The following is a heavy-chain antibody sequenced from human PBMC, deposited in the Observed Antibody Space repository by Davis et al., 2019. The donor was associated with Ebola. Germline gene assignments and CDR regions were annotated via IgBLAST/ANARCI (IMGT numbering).Heavy chain of an antibody. CDR3: ASGVLLWFGELLYREENFDY. CDR1: GGSISSYY. V-gene: IGHV4-59*08. D-gene: IGHD3-10*01. J-gene: IGHJ4*02. CDR2: IYYSGST. Sequence: MPSETLSLTCTVSGGSISSYYWSWIRQPPGKGLEWIGYIYYSGSTNYNPSLKSRVTISVDTSKNQFSLKLSSVTAADTAVYYCASGVLLWFGELLYREENFDYWGQGTLVTVSS.